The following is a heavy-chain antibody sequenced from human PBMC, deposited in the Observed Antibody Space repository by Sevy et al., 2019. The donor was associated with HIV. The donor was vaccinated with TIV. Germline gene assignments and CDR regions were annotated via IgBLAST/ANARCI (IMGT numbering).Heavy chain of an antibody. J-gene: IGHJ3*01. Sequence: SETLSLTCSVSGDSVSNPNYYWGWIRQPPGKGLEWIGRIYYSGATSYNPSLESRVTTSVDTSNNRFSLILTSVTAADTAVYYCARSQHFSGDYADYAFDVWRQGTMVTVSS. D-gene: IGHD4-17*01. CDR2: IYYSGAT. CDR3: ARSQHFSGDYADYAFDV. CDR1: GDSVSNPNYY. V-gene: IGHV4-39*01.